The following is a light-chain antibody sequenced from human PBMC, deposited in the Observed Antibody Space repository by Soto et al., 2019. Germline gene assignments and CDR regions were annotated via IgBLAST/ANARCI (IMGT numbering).Light chain of an antibody. CDR1: QSISSW. J-gene: IGKJ1*01. CDR2: GAS. Sequence: DLQMTKSPSTLSASLGDRATSTCRASQSISSWLAWYQQKPGKAPKVLIHGASTLETGVTARLSASGSGTEFTLTISSLKPDDFETYYCQQYNRLWTFGQGTKVENK. CDR3: QQYNRLWT. V-gene: IGKV1-5*01.